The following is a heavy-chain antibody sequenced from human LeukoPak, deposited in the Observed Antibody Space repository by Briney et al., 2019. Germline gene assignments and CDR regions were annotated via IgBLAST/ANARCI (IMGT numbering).Heavy chain of an antibody. CDR1: GFSVSGTH. CDR2: MYTGGTT. D-gene: IGHD3-16*01. V-gene: IGHV3-53*01. CDR3: AKDEATSGGGLAS. Sequence: PGGSLRLSCAASGFSVSGTHMSWVRQAPGMGLEWVSAMYTGGTTYYADSVQGRFTIYRDNSKNTLYLQMNSLRAEDTAVYYCAKDEATSGGGLASWGQGTLVSVSS. J-gene: IGHJ4*02.